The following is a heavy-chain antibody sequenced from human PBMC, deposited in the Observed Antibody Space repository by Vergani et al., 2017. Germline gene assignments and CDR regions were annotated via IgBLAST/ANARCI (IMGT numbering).Heavy chain of an antibody. D-gene: IGHD3-22*01. CDR2: ISSSGSTI. CDR3: ARDSYYYDSSGYVGGAYGMDV. J-gene: IGHJ6*02. CDR1: GFTFSDYH. Sequence: QVQLVESGGGLVKPGGSLRLSCAASGFTFSDYHMSWIRQAPGKGLEWVSYISSSGSTIYYADSVKGRFTISRDNAKNSLYLQMNSLRAEDTAVYYCARDSYYYDSSGYVGGAYGMDVWGQGTTVTVSS. V-gene: IGHV3-11*04.